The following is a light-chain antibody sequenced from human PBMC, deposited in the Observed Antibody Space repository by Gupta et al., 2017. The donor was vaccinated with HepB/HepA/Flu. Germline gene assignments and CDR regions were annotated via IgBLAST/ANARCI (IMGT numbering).Light chain of an antibody. Sequence: DIQMTQSPSSLSAFVGDRVTITFRASQIINSYLNWYQQKAGKAPKLLIYAASKLQSGVPPRFSGSGSGTXFRLTIXSLQPEDFATYYCQQNDITPITFGXGTKLEIK. J-gene: IGKJ4*01. CDR1: QIINSY. V-gene: IGKV1-39*01. CDR2: AAS. CDR3: QQNDITPIT.